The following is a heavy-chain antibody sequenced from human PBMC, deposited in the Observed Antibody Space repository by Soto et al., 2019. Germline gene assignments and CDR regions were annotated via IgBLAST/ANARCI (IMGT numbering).Heavy chain of an antibody. CDR2: ISAYNGNT. Sequence: VASVKVSCKASGYTFASYGISWVRQAPGQGLEWMGWISAYNGNTNYAQKLQGRVTMTTDTSTSTAYMELRSLRSDDTAVYYCARGWGSGSYGGMDVWGQGTTVTVSS. J-gene: IGHJ6*02. CDR1: GYTFASYG. V-gene: IGHV1-18*01. CDR3: ARGWGSGSYGGMDV. D-gene: IGHD3-10*01.